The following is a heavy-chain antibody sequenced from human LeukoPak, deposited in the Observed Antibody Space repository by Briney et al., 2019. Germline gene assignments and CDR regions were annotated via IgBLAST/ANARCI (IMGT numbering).Heavy chain of an antibody. Sequence: PGGSLRLSCTASGFTLSTYWMHWFRQAPGKGLVWVSRINNEGSTTDYADSVKGRFTISRDNARNTLYLQMNSLRVEDTAMYYCARTGSGTSANNLWGQGTLVTVSS. D-gene: IGHD6-6*01. CDR2: INNEGSTT. V-gene: IGHV3-74*01. CDR3: ARTGSGTSANNL. J-gene: IGHJ5*02. CDR1: GFTLSTYW.